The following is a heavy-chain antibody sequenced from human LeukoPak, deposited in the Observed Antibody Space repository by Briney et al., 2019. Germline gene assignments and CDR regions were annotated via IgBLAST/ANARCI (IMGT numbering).Heavy chain of an antibody. J-gene: IGHJ4*02. CDR3: AGDSRLGEK. Sequence: SETLSLTCTVSDDSVSSSRYYWTWIRQPPGKGLEWLGNIHYSGNTHYNPGLKSRVTISAETSKNQFSLKLSSVTAADTAVYYCAGDSRLGEKWGQGSLVTVSS. CDR1: DDSVSSSRYY. D-gene: IGHD3-16*01. CDR2: IHYSGNT. V-gene: IGHV4-61*01.